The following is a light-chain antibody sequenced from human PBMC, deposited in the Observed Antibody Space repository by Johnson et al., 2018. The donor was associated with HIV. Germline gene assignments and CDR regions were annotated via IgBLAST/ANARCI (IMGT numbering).Light chain of an antibody. CDR1: SSNIGNNY. Sequence: QSVLTQPPSVSAAPGQKVTISCSGSSSNIGNNYVSWYQQLPGTAPKLLIYDNNKRPSGIPDRFSGSKSGPSATLGITGLQTGDEADYYCGTWDSSLSAVFGTGTKLTVL. J-gene: IGLJ1*01. CDR3: GTWDSSLSAV. CDR2: DNN. V-gene: IGLV1-51*01.